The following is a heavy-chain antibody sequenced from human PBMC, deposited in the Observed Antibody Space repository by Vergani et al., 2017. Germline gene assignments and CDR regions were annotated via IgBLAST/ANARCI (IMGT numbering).Heavy chain of an antibody. V-gene: IGHV1-69*01. Sequence: QVQLVQSGAELKKPGSSVKVSCKASGGTFSSYSISWVRQAPGQGLEWMGGIIPIFGTANYAQKFQGRVTITADESTSTAYMELSSLRSEDTAVYYCARVKTTVTTQDRHYYYYYFMDVWGKGTTVTVSS. CDR1: GGTFSSYS. CDR2: IIPIFGTA. CDR3: ARVKTTVTTQDRHYYYYYFMDV. D-gene: IGHD4-17*01. J-gene: IGHJ6*03.